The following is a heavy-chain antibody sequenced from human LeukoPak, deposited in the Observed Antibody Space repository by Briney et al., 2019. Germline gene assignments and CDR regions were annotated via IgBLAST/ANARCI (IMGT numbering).Heavy chain of an antibody. J-gene: IGHJ3*02. CDR1: GGSFSSSNW. D-gene: IGHD7-27*01. Sequence: SETLSLTCTVSGGSFSSSNWGSWVRQPPGKGLGWIGEIYHSGSTNYNPSLKSRVTISVDKSKNQFSLKLSSVTAADTAVYYCARVGTTGAAFDIWGQGTMVTVSS. CDR2: IYHSGST. CDR3: ARVGTTGAAFDI. V-gene: IGHV4-4*02.